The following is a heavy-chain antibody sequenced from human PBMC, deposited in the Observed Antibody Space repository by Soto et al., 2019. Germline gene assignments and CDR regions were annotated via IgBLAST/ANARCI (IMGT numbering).Heavy chain of an antibody. V-gene: IGHV3-53*02. CDR3: ARKPPSAIQGWAFGMDV. CDR1: GFSISSNY. J-gene: IGHJ6*02. CDR2: TFSGGNT. Sequence: ELQLVETGGGLIQTGGSLRLSCAASGFSISSNYIAWVRQPPGKGLEWVSTTFSGGNTEYAASMKGRCSISRDNYKNTLYLQMDNLRVEDTAVYYCARKPPSAIQGWAFGMDVWGQGTTVSVSS. D-gene: IGHD2-21*01.